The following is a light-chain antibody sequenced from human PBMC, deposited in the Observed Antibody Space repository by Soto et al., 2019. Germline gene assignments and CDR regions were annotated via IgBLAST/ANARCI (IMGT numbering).Light chain of an antibody. CDR2: GAS. J-gene: IGKJ1*01. Sequence: DIQMTQSPSSLSTSVGDRVTITCRASQGIRNYLAWYQQKPGKAPKLLIYGASTLQSGVPSRFSGSGSGTAFSLTISSMQHEDVAAYYCQKYNSDPPWTFGQGTRVEIK. CDR1: QGIRNY. CDR3: QKYNSDPPWT. V-gene: IGKV1-27*01.